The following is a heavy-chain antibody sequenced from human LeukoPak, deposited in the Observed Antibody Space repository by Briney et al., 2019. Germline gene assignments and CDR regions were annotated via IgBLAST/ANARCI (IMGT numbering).Heavy chain of an antibody. D-gene: IGHD1-26*01. CDR2: IYHSGST. Sequence: SETLSLTCTVSGYSISSGYYWDWIRQPPGKGLEWIGGIYHSGSTYYNPSLKSRVTISVDTSKNHFSLKLSSVTAADTAVYYCARFTGREVGASMGYFDYWGQGTLVTVSS. CDR1: GYSISSGYY. V-gene: IGHV4-38-2*02. CDR3: ARFTGREVGASMGYFDY. J-gene: IGHJ4*02.